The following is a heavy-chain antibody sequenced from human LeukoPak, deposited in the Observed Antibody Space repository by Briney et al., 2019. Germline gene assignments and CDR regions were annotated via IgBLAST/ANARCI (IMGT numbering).Heavy chain of an antibody. J-gene: IGHJ4*02. CDR3: ASTYYDYVWGSYPDY. CDR1: GFTFSSYA. CDR2: ISGSGGST. Sequence: GGSLRLSCAASGFTFSSYAMSWVRQAPGRGLEWVSAISGSGGSTYYADSVKGRFTISRDNSKNTLYLQMNSLRAEDTAVYYCASTYYDYVWGSYPDYWGQGTLVTVSS. V-gene: IGHV3-23*01. D-gene: IGHD3-16*02.